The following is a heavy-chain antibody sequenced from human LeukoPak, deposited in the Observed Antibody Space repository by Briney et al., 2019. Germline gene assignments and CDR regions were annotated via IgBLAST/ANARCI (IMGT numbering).Heavy chain of an antibody. CDR1: GFTFSSYA. J-gene: IGHJ6*02. V-gene: IGHV3-23*01. CDR2: ISGSGGST. D-gene: IGHD2-2*01. CDR3: ARDSSVVPAAIAYYYYYYGMDV. Sequence: GGSLRLSCAASGFTFSSYAMSWVRQAPGKGLEWVSAISGSGGSTYYADSVKGRFTISRDNSKNTLYLQMNSLRAEDTAVYYCARDSSVVPAAIAYYYYYYGMDVWGQGTTVTVSS.